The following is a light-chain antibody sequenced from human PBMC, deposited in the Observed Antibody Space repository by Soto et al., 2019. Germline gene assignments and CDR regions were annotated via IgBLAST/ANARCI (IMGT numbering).Light chain of an antibody. CDR3: SSYTSSSTLGVV. V-gene: IGLV2-14*01. Sequence: QSALTQPASVSGSPGQSITISCTGTSSDVGGYNYVSWYQQYPGKAPKLMIYDVNNRPSGVSNRFSGSKSGNTASLTISGLQAEDEADYYCSSYTSSSTLGVVFGGGTKVTVL. CDR1: SSDVGGYNY. CDR2: DVN. J-gene: IGLJ2*01.